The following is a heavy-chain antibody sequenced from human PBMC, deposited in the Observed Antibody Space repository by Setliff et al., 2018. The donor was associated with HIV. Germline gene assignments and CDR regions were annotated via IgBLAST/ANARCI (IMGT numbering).Heavy chain of an antibody. CDR2: IKHTGST. CDR3: ARGVYSRITMVRGITEPRGEYFDY. D-gene: IGHD3-10*01. V-gene: IGHV4-34*01. Sequence: PSETLSLTCAVYGGSFSGYYWSWIRQPPGKGLEWIGEIKHTGSTNYSPSFKSRVTLSVDTSENRFSLKLSSLTAADTAVYYCARGVYSRITMVRGITEPRGEYFDYWGQGILVTVSS. CDR1: GGSFSGYY. J-gene: IGHJ4*02.